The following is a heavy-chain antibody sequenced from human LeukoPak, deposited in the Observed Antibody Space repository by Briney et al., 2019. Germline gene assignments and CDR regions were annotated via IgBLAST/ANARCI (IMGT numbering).Heavy chain of an antibody. D-gene: IGHD1-26*01. CDR1: GGSISSYY. CDR3: ARGASGSYYRGYYFDY. V-gene: IGHV4-59*01. CDR2: IYYSGST. J-gene: IGHJ4*02. Sequence: PSETLSLTCTVSGGSISSYYWSWIRQPPAKGLEWIGYIYYSGSTNYNPSLKSRVTISVDTSKNQFSLKLSSVTAADTAVYYCARGASGSYYRGYYFDYWGQGTLVTVSS.